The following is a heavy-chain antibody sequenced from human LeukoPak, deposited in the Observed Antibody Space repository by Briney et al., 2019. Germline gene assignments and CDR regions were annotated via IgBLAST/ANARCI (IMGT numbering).Heavy chain of an antibody. CDR2: IIPILGIA. Sequence: ASVKVSCKASGYTFTSYGISWVRQAPGQGLEWMGRIIPILGIANYAQKFQGRVTITADKSTSTAYMELSSLRSEDTAVYYCASGYDSSSVPHYWGQGTLVTVSS. CDR1: GYTFTSYG. V-gene: IGHV1-69*04. D-gene: IGHD3-22*01. CDR3: ASGYDSSSVPHY. J-gene: IGHJ4*02.